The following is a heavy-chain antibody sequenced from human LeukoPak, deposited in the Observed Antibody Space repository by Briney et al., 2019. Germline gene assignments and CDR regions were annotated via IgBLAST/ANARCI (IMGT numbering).Heavy chain of an antibody. Sequence: SETLSLTCAVYGESFSGYYWSWIRQPPGKGLEWIGEINHSGSTNYYPSLKSRVTISVDTSKNQSALKLSSVTAAETAVYYCAREGGSGSQYYWGQGTLVTVSS. CDR3: AREGGSGSQYY. CDR2: INHSGST. V-gene: IGHV4-34*01. J-gene: IGHJ4*02. CDR1: GESFSGYY. D-gene: IGHD3-10*01.